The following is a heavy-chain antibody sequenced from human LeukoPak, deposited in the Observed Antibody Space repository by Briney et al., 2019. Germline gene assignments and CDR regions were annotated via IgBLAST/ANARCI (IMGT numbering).Heavy chain of an antibody. D-gene: IGHD3-3*01. V-gene: IGHV3-30*03. Sequence: GRSLRLSCAASGFTFSSYGMHWVRQAPGKGLEWVAVISYDGSNKYYADSVKGRFTISRDNSKNTLYLQMNSLRAEDTAVYYCARLRLRFLEKGALGYWGQGTLVTVSS. J-gene: IGHJ4*02. CDR3: ARLRLRFLEKGALGY. CDR2: ISYDGSNK. CDR1: GFTFSSYG.